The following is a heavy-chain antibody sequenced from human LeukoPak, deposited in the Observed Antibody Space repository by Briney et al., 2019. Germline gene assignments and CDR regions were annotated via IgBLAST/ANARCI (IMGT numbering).Heavy chain of an antibody. CDR1: GDPW. D-gene: IGHD3-10*01. CDR3: ARGDGVIMKY. Sequence: GGSLRLSCAGSGDPWMHWVRQVPGKGLVWVSRIKTDGSSTSYADSVKGRFTISNDNAENTLYLQMNSLRAEDTAVYYCARGDGVIMKYWGQGTLVTVSS. CDR2: IKTDGSST. V-gene: IGHV3-74*01. J-gene: IGHJ4*02.